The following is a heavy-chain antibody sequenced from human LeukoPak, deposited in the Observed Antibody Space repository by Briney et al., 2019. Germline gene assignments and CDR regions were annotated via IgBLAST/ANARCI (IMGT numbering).Heavy chain of an antibody. J-gene: IGHJ4*02. V-gene: IGHV4-39*01. CDR3: ARQSTRGSGWYWVFDY. CDR2: IYYSGST. D-gene: IGHD6-19*01. CDR1: GGSISSSSYY. Sequence: KPSETLSLTCTVSGGSISSSSYYWGWIRQPPGKGLEWIGSIYYSGSTYYNPSLKSRVTISVDTSKNQFSLKLSSVTAADTAVYYCARQSTRGSGWYWVFDYWGQGTLVTVSS.